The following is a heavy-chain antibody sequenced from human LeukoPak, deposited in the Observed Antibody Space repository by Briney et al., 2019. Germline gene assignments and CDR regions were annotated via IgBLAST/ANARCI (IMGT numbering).Heavy chain of an antibody. CDR2: ISSSSSYI. CDR3: ARAKGGSYTAMATRGWYFDL. Sequence: PGGSLRLSCAASGFTFSSYSMNWVRQAPGKGLEWVSSISSSSSYIYYADSVKGRFTISRDNAKNSLYLQMNSLRAEDTAVYYCARAKGGSYTAMATRGWYFDLWGRGTLVTVSS. D-gene: IGHD5-18*01. CDR1: GFTFSSYS. J-gene: IGHJ2*01. V-gene: IGHV3-21*01.